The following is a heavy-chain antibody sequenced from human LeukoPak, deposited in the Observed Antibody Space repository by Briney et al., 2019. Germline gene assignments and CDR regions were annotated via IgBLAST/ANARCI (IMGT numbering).Heavy chain of an antibody. Sequence: GGSLRLSCAASGFTFSSYGMHWVRQAPGKGLEWVAVISYVGSNKYYADSVKGRFTISRDNSKNTLYLQMNSLRAEDTAVYYCAKPDWGDTTAMVLGWGQGTLVTVSS. CDR2: ISYVGSNK. J-gene: IGHJ4*02. CDR1: GFTFSSYG. D-gene: IGHD5-18*01. V-gene: IGHV3-30*18. CDR3: AKPDWGDTTAMVLG.